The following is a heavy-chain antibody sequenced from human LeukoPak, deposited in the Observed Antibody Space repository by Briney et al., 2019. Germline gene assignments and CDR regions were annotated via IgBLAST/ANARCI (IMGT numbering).Heavy chain of an antibody. CDR1: GFTFSSYA. Sequence: PGGSLRLSCAASGFTFSSYAMYWVRQAPGKGLQWVATILYDGSNKYYVDSVKGRFTISRDNSKNTLYLQMNSLRAEDTAVYYCALNWGSGWYSHYWGQGTLVTVSS. CDR2: ILYDGSNK. J-gene: IGHJ4*02. D-gene: IGHD6-19*01. CDR3: ALNWGSGWYSHY. V-gene: IGHV3-30*04.